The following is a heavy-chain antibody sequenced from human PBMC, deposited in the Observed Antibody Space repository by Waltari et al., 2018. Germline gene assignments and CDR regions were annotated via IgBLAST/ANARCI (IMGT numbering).Heavy chain of an antibody. CDR2: CAGKGDDT. CDR3: ARDSKKEGPITSIVVANPYFQY. CDR1: GFSFSNYE. V-gene: IGHV3-64*04. Sequence: VESGGSLRLSCSASGFSFSNYEVHWVRQAPGTGFESVSGCAGKGDDTYYADSVKGRFTISRDNSKSTLYLQMNNLKVEDTAVYYCARDSKKEGPITSIVVANPYFQYWGQGTPVTVSS. D-gene: IGHD3-22*01. J-gene: IGHJ1*01.